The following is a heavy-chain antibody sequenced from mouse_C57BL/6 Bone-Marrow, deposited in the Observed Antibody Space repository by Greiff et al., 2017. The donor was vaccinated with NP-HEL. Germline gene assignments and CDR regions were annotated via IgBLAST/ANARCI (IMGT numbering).Heavy chain of an antibody. J-gene: IGHJ4*01. CDR2: IDPANGNT. D-gene: IGHD2-4*01. Sequence: VQLQQSVAELVRPGASVKLSCTASGFNIQNTYMHWVKQRPEQGLEWIGRIDPANGNTKYAPKFQGKATITADTSSNTAYLQLSSLTSEDTAIYYCGGDYDGNYYAMDYWGQGTSVTVSS. CDR3: GGDYDGNYYAMDY. CDR1: GFNIQNTY. V-gene: IGHV14-3*01.